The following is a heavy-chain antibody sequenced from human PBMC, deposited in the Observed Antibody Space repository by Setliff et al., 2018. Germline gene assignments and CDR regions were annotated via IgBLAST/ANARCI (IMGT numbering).Heavy chain of an antibody. Sequence: TLSLTCTVSGGSMTSYYWSWIRQPAGKGLEWIGRICSSENTIGRICRGSNTHYNPSLQSRVTMSLDTSTNQFSLRLSSVTAAGTAVYYCARTSRDGATYMDVWGKGTTVTVSS. J-gene: IGHJ6*03. CDR3: ARTSRDGATYMDV. CDR1: GGSMTSYY. D-gene: IGHD3-10*01. CDR2: ICRGSNT. V-gene: IGHV4-4*07.